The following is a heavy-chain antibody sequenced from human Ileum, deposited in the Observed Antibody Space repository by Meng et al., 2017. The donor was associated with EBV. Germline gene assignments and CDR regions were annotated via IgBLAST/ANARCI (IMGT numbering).Heavy chain of an antibody. J-gene: IGHJ4*02. CDR2: IYSCGST. V-gene: IGHV3-66*03. CDR1: GFTVSSNY. CDR3: ARDIGVGGTLGVIDY. D-gene: IGHD6-19*01. Sequence: EVQLVESGGGLIQPGGSLRLSCAASGFTVSSNYMSWVRQAPGKGLEWVSVIYSCGSTYYADSVKGRFTISRDNSKNTLYLQMNSLRVEDTAVYSCARDIGVGGTLGVIDYWGQGTLVTVSS.